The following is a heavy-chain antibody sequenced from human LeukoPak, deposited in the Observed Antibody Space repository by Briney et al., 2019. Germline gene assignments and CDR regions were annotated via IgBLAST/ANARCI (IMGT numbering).Heavy chain of an antibody. CDR3: ARDLWSGVLFFAFDI. CDR2: ISPKYGDT. CDR1: GYTFTDYY. V-gene: IGHV1-2*02. Sequence: ASVKVSCKASGYTFTDYYIHWLRQAPGQGLQWMGWISPKYGDTKYAQTFQGRVTMTRDTSLTTTYMELRGLTSDDTAVYFCARDLWSGVLFFAFDIWGQGTMVPVSS. J-gene: IGHJ3*02. D-gene: IGHD3-10*01.